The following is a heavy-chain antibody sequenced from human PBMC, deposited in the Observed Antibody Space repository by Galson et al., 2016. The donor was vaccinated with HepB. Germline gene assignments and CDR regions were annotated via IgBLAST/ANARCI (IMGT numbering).Heavy chain of an antibody. CDR3: ARWTYNYDSTGT. Sequence: SLRLSCAASGFTFSSYWMHWVRQAPGKGLVWVSHINTNGSNTTYADSVKGRFTISRDNAKNTLYLQMNSLRAEDTAVYHCARWTYNYDSTGTWGQGTLVTVSS. D-gene: IGHD3-22*01. CDR1: GFTFSSYW. V-gene: IGHV3-74*01. J-gene: IGHJ4*02. CDR2: INTNGSNT.